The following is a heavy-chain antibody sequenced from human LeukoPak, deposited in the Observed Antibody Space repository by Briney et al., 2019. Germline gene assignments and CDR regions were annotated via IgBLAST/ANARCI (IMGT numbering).Heavy chain of an antibody. J-gene: IGHJ4*02. CDR2: INHNGNVN. CDR3: ASSVTKLGYCSGGSCYPLYY. D-gene: IGHD2-15*01. V-gene: IGHV3-7*03. CDR1: GFTFSSYW. Sequence: PGGSLRLSCAASGFTFSSYWMNWARQAPGKGLEWVASINHNGNVNYYVDSAKGRFTISRDNAKNSLYLQMNSLRAEDTAVYYCASSVTKLGYCSGGSCYPLYYWGQGTLVTVSS.